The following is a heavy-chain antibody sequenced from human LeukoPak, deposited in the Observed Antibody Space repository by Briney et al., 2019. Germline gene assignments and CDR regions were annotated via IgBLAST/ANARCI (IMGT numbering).Heavy chain of an antibody. CDR1: GGSISSYY. D-gene: IGHD3-22*01. Sequence: PSGTLSLTCTVSGGSISSYYWSWIRQPPGKGLEWIGYIYYSGSTNYNPSLKSRVTISVDTSKNQFSLKLSSVTAADTAVYYCAGTGGGYLNYFDYWGQGTLVTVSS. CDR3: AGTGGGYLNYFDY. J-gene: IGHJ4*02. CDR2: IYYSGST. V-gene: IGHV4-59*01.